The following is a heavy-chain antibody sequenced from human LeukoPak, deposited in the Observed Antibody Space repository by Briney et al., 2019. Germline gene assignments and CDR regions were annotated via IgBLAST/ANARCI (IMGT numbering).Heavy chain of an antibody. CDR1: GFTFSSYE. V-gene: IGHV3-74*01. Sequence: PGGSLRLSCAASGFTFSSYEMNWVRQAPGKGLVWVSRINSDGSSTSYADSVKGRFTISRDNAKNSLFLQMNSLRAEDTAVYFCARVKQQLVRLLGRDTTYYYYYMDVWGKGTTVTVSS. J-gene: IGHJ6*03. CDR3: ARVKQQLVRLLGRDTTYYYYYMDV. D-gene: IGHD6-13*01. CDR2: INSDGSST.